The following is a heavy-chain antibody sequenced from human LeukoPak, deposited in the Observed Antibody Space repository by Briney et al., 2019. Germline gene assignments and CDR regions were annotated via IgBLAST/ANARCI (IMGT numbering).Heavy chain of an antibody. J-gene: IGHJ4*02. CDR2: ISGSGGST. V-gene: IGHV3-23*01. D-gene: IGHD4-17*01. Sequence: GGSLRLSCGASGFTFSSYAMSWVRQAPGKGLEWVSAISGSGGSTYYADSVKGRFTISRDNSKNTLYLQMNSLRAEDTAVYYCAKALRSTTVTTGADFDYWGQGTLVTVSS. CDR1: GFTFSSYA. CDR3: AKALRSTTVTTGADFDY.